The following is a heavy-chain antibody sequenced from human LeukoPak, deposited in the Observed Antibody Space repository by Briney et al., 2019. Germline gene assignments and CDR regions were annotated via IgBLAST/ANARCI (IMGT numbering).Heavy chain of an antibody. J-gene: IGHJ4*02. V-gene: IGHV4-38-2*02. Sequence: SETLSLTCAVSGYSISSDYYWGWIRQPPGKGLEWIGTIYHSGSTYYNPSLKSRVTISVDTSKSQFSLKLSSVTAADTAVYYCARDVAARPDYFDYWGQGTLVTVSS. D-gene: IGHD6-6*01. CDR1: GYSISSDYY. CDR2: IYHSGST. CDR3: ARDVAARPDYFDY.